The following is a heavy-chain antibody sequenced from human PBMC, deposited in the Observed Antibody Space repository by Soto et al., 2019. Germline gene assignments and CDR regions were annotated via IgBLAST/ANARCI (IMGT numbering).Heavy chain of an antibody. CDR3: ARDPSVLLWFGEPSWFDP. J-gene: IGHJ5*02. D-gene: IGHD3-10*01. CDR1: GYTFTSYA. CDR2: INAGNGNT. V-gene: IGHV1-3*01. Sequence: ASGKVSCKASGYTFTSYAMHWVRQAPGQRLEWMGWINAGNGNTKYSQKFQGRVTITRDTSASTAYMELSSLRSEDTAVYYCARDPSVLLWFGEPSWFDPWGQGTLVTVSS.